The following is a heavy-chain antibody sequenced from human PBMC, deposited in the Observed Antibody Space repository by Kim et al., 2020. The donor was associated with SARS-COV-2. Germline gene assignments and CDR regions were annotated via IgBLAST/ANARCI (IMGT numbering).Heavy chain of an antibody. Sequence: ITIHYADSVKGRFTISRDNAKNSLYLQMSSLRDEDTAVYYCARVMDVWGQGTTVTVSS. V-gene: IGHV3-48*02. J-gene: IGHJ6*02. CDR3: ARVMDV. CDR2: ITI.